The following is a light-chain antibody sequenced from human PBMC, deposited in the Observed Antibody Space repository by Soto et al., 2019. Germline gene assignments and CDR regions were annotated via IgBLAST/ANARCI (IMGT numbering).Light chain of an antibody. J-gene: IGLJ1*01. CDR1: SNNVGHFNY. V-gene: IGLV2-14*03. Sequence: QSALAQPASVSGSPGQSITISCPGTSNNVGHFNYVSWFQQHPGKAPKLLIFDVSNWPSGVSDRFSGSKSGNTASLTISGLQPEDEADYYCTSFTTSNSFVFGSGTKVTVL. CDR2: DVS. CDR3: TSFTTSNSFV.